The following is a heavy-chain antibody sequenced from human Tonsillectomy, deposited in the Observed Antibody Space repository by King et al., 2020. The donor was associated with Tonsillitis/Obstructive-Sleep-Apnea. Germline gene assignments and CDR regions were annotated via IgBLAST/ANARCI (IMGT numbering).Heavy chain of an antibody. CDR2: INHSGST. V-gene: IGHV4-34*01. J-gene: IGHJ6*03. CDR3: ARGEAAAGTCGGYYYYYYMDV. D-gene: IGHD6-13*01. CDR1: GESFSGNY. Sequence: VQLQQWGAGLLRPSETLSLTCAVYGESFSGNYWSWIRQPPGKGLEWIGEINHSGSTNYNPSLKSRVTISVDTSKNQFSLKLSSVTAADTAVYYCARGEAAAGTCGGYYYYYYMDVWGKGTTVTVSS.